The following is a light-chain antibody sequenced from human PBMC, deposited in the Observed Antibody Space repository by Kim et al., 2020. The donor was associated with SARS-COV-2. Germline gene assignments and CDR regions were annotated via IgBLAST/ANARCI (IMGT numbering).Light chain of an antibody. CDR1: KSGSKS. Sequence: APGRTGSSTWGGEKSGSKSVHWYQQKPGQAHFIVISDDSDRPAGIPERFSGSNAGNTATLSITRVEAGDEADYYCQLWDNDSDHWVFGGGTQLTVL. CDR2: DDS. V-gene: IGLV3-21*03. CDR3: QLWDNDSDHWV. J-gene: IGLJ3*02.